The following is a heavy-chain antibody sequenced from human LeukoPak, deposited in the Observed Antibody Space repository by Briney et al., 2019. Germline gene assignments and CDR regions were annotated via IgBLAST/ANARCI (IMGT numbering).Heavy chain of an antibody. D-gene: IGHD2-15*01. CDR3: ARGVCNGGRCYSRY. CDR1: GGTFSSYI. CDR2: IIPNFATT. J-gene: IGHJ4*02. Sequence: SVKVSCKASGGTFSSYIVTWVRQAPRQGLEWVGGIIPNFATTNHAQKFQGRVTITADESRTTAYMELSSLRSDDTAVYYCARGVCNGGRCYSRYWGQGTLATVSS. V-gene: IGHV1-69*13.